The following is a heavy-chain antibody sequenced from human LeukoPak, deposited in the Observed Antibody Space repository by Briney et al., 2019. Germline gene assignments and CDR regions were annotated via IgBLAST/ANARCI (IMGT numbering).Heavy chain of an antibody. J-gene: IGHJ3*01. CDR3: AITGTNAFDF. V-gene: IGHV1-46*01. CDR2: INPSGGST. D-gene: IGHD1-7*01. Sequence: ASVKVSCKASGYTFTINHMHWVRQAPGQGLEWMGTINPSGGSTNYAQKFQGRVTMTRDMSTSTVYMDLSSLRSEDTAVYYCAITGTNAFDFWGQGTMVSVSS. CDR1: GYTFTINH.